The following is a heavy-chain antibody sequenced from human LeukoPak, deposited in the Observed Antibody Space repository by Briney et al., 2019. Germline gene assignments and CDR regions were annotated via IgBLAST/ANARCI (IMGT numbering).Heavy chain of an antibody. CDR3: ARDRLHYDSLTGYPAD. J-gene: IGHJ4*02. D-gene: IGHD3-9*01. CDR1: GFTVSSNY. CDR2: IYSGGST. V-gene: IGHV3-66*01. Sequence: QSGGSLRLSCADSGFTVSSNYMRCVRQAPGKGLEWVSVIYSGGSTHYADSVKGRFTISRDNSKNTLYLQMNSLRAEDTAVYYCARDRLHYDSLTGYPADWGQGTLVTVSS.